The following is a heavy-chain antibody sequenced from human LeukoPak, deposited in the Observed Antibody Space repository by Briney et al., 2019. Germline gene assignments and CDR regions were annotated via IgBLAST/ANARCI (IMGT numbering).Heavy chain of an antibody. CDR1: GGSISSSSYY. CDR2: IYYSGST. CDR3: AREYGSGSSSRFDY. J-gene: IGHJ4*02. Sequence: PSETLSLTCTVSGGSISSSSYYWGWIRQPPGKGLEWIGSIYYSGSTYYNPSLKSRVTISVDTSKNQFSLKLSSVTAADTAVYYCAREYGSGSSSRFDYWGQGTLVTVSS. V-gene: IGHV4-39*07. D-gene: IGHD3-10*01.